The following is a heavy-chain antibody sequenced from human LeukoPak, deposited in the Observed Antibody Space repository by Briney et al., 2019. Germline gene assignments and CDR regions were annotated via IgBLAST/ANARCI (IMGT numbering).Heavy chain of an antibody. J-gene: IGHJ4*02. CDR2: TNPSSRNR. Sequence: GAPVKVSCKASGYTFTDYEINWVRQASGQGLEWMGWTNPSSRNRAYAPKFEGRVTMTTDTSTSTAYMELRSLTSEDTAVYYCARNPSRSDTYFDLWGQGTLVTVSS. CDR1: GYTFTDYE. V-gene: IGHV1-8*01. CDR3: ARNPSRSDTYFDL. D-gene: IGHD5-18*01.